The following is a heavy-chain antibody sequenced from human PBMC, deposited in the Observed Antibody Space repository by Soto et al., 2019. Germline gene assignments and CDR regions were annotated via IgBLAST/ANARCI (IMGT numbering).Heavy chain of an antibody. CDR3: ASSSLYGMDG. Sequence: SETLSLTCSVSGGSISSGYYYWSWIRQPPGKGLEWIGNIYYSGNTYYNPSLKSRLIISIDTSQNHFSLKVASVTAADPAVYYCASSSLYGMDGWGQGTTVTVSS. CDR1: GGSISSGYYY. V-gene: IGHV4-30-4*01. CDR2: IYYSGNT. J-gene: IGHJ6*02.